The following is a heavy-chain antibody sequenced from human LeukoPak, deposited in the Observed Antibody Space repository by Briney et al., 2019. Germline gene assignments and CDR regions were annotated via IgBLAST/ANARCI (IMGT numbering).Heavy chain of an antibody. CDR3: ARDWGLSGYVLDH. CDR2: VSGSSSNI. J-gene: IGHJ4*02. CDR1: RFTFSRYS. Sequence: GGSLRLSCAASRFTFSRYSMNWVRQAPGKGLEWVSYVSGSSSNIYYADSVKGRFTISRDNAKNSLYLQMNSVRDEDTAVYYCARDWGLSGYVLDHWGQGTLVTVSS. D-gene: IGHD6-25*01. V-gene: IGHV3-48*02.